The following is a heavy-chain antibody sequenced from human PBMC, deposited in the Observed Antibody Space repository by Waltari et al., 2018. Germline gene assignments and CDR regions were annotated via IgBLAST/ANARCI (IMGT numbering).Heavy chain of an antibody. J-gene: IGHJ5*02. CDR3: ARLPGIAAAGTGGWFDP. V-gene: IGHV4-38-2*01. CDR1: GYSISSGYY. CDR2: IYHSGST. D-gene: IGHD6-13*01. Sequence: QVQLQESGPGLVKPSETLSLPCAVSGYSISSGYYWGWIRQPPGKGLEWIGSIYHSGSTYYNPSLKSRVTISVDTSKNQFSLKLSSVTAADTAVYYCARLPGIAAAGTGGWFDPWGQGTLVTVSS.